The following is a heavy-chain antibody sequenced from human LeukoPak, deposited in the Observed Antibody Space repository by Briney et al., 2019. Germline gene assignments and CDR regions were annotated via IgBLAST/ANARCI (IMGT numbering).Heavy chain of an antibody. CDR1: GGTFSSYA. Sequence: ASVKVSCKASGGTFSSYAISWVRQAPGQGLEWMGGIIPIFGTANYAQKFQGRVTITTDESTSTAYMELSSLRSEDTAVYYCARALRTYSSSWYAFGYWGQGTLVTVSS. CDR2: IIPIFGTA. V-gene: IGHV1-69*05. CDR3: ARALRTYSSSWYAFGY. J-gene: IGHJ4*02. D-gene: IGHD6-13*01.